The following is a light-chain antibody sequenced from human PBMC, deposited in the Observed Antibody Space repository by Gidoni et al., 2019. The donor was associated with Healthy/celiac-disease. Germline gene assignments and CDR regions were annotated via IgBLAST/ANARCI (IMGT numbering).Light chain of an antibody. CDR3: QQYDNLLGT. J-gene: IGKJ4*01. CDR1: QDISNY. Sequence: DIQMSQSPSSLSSSVGDRVTITCQASQDISNYLNWYQQKPGKATKLLIYDASKLETGVPSRFSGSGCGTDFTFTISSLQPEDIATYYCQQYDNLLGTFGGGTKVEIK. V-gene: IGKV1-33*01. CDR2: DAS.